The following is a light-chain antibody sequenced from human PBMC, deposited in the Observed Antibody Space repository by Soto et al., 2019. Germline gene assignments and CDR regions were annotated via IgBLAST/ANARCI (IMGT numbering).Light chain of an antibody. J-gene: IGKJ5*01. Sequence: DIHMTQSPSSVSASVGYIFTITCRASQGIRSWLAWYQQKKGKAPKLLIYAASSLQSGVPSRLRGSGSGTDLTLTISSMKTEDFATYYCQRANSFPITFGHGTRLEIK. V-gene: IGKV1-12*01. CDR3: QRANSFPIT. CDR2: AAS. CDR1: QGIRSW.